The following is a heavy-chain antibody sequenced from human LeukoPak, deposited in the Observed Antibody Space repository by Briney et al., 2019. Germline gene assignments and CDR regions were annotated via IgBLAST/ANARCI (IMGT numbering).Heavy chain of an antibody. CDR1: GFTFSSYA. Sequence: PGGSLRLSCAASGFTFSSYAMHWVRQAPGKGLEWVAVISYDGSNKYYAGSVKGRFTISRDNSKNTLYLQMNSLRAEGTAVYYCARAGYCSSTSCYGGGDYWGQGTLVTVSS. D-gene: IGHD2-2*01. CDR2: ISYDGSNK. V-gene: IGHV3-30*04. CDR3: ARAGYCSSTSCYGGGDY. J-gene: IGHJ4*02.